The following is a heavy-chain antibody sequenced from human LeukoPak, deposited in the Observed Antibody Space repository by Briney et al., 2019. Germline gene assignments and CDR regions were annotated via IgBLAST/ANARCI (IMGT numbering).Heavy chain of an antibody. CDR1: GYTFTSYY. J-gene: IGHJ3*02. D-gene: IGHD3-22*01. V-gene: IGHV1-46*01. Sequence: ASVKVSCKASGYTFTSYYMHWVRQAPGQGLEWMGIINPSGGSTSYAQKFQGRVIMTRDTSTSTVYMELSSLRSEDTAVYYCARDSGDSSGYYYAGDAFDIWGQGTMVTVSS. CDR2: INPSGGST. CDR3: ARDSGDSSGYYYAGDAFDI.